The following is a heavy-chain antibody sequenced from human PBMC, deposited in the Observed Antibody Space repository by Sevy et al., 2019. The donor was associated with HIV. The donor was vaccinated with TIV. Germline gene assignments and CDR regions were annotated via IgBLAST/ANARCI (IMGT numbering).Heavy chain of an antibody. J-gene: IGHJ4*02. CDR2: IGTAHNT. Sequence: GGSLRLSCAASESTFNGFDIHWVRQAPGKGLEWVSGIGTAHNTYYPASVKGRFTISRENVKNYAFLQMNSLRAGDTAVYYCATARAGAAFFFEYWGQGILVTVSS. V-gene: IGHV3-13*04. CDR3: ATARAGAAFFFEY. CDR1: ESTFNGFD. D-gene: IGHD2-15*01.